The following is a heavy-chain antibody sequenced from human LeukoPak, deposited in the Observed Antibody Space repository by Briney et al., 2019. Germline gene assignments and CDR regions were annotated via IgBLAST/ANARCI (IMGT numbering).Heavy chain of an antibody. CDR2: IKTDGSEK. D-gene: IGHD3-3*01. J-gene: IGHJ4*02. V-gene: IGHV3-7*03. CDR1: GFTFSNYW. Sequence: PGGSLRLSCEGSGFTFSNYWMGWVRQAPGKGLQWVANIKTDGSEKYYVDSVKGRFTISRDNSKNTLYLQMNSLRAEDTAVYYCAKDPGKITIFGVASGGIDYWGQGTLVTVSS. CDR3: AKDPGKITIFGVASGGIDY.